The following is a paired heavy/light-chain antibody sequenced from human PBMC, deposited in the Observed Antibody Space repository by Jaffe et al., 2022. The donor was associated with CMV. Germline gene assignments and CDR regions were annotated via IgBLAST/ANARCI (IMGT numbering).Light chain of an antibody. CDR1: QGISSY. V-gene: IGKV1-8*01. CDR2: AAS. CDR3: QQYYSYPALT. Sequence: AIRITQSPSSLSASTGDRVTITCRASQGISSYLAWYQQKPGKAPKLLIYAASTLQSGVPSRFSGSGSGTDFTLTISCLQSEDFATYYCQQYYSYPALTFGGGTKVEIK. J-gene: IGKJ4*01.
Heavy chain of an antibody. CDR3: AKDPYYYGSGSYSMEGHFDY. CDR1: GFTFSSYA. CDR2: ISGSGGST. Sequence: EVQLLESGGGLVQPGGSLRLSCAASGFTFSSYAMSWVRQAPGKGLEWVSAISGSGGSTYYADSVKGRFTISRDNSKNTLYLQMNSLRAEDTAVYYCAKDPYYYGSGSYSMEGHFDYWGQGTLVTVSS. V-gene: IGHV3-23*01. J-gene: IGHJ4*02. D-gene: IGHD3-10*01.